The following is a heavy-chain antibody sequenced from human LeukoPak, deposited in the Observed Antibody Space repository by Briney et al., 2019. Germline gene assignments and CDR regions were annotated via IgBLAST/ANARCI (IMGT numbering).Heavy chain of an antibody. Sequence: ASVKVSCKASGYTFTGYYMHWVRQAPGQGLEWMRWINPNSGGTNYAQKFQGRVTMTRDTSISTAYMELSRLRSDDTAVYYCARNRWEPEGADAFDIWGQGTMVTVSS. CDR1: GYTFTGYY. V-gene: IGHV1-2*02. J-gene: IGHJ3*02. CDR3: ARNRWEPEGADAFDI. D-gene: IGHD1-26*01. CDR2: INPNSGGT.